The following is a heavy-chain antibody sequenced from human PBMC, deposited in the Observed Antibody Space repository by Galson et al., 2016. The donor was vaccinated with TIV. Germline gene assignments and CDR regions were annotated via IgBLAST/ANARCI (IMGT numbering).Heavy chain of an antibody. D-gene: IGHD1-26*01. Sequence: LSLTCTVSGVSINGYYWSWVRQSPGNGLEWIGHIYYTGSINYNPSLNSRATLSIDTSKSQFSLQLHSVTAADPAVYYCARDSALHYSGAYYDYWFDSWGQGVLVTVSS. J-gene: IGHJ5*01. CDR3: ARDSALHYSGAYYDYWFDS. CDR1: GVSINGYY. V-gene: IGHV4-59*01. CDR2: IYYTGSI.